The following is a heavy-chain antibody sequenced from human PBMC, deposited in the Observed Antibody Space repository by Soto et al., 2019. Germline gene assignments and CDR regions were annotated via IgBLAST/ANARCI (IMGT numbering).Heavy chain of an antibody. V-gene: IGHV1-18*01. CDR1: GYTFSSYG. Sequence: QVQLVQSGAEVKKPGASVKVSCKASGYTFSSYGISWVRQGPGQGLEWMGWISVYNGNKMYAQKFQGRVTMTTDTSTITAYMELRSLRSDDTAVYYCARDCSGGSCSTAYWGPGTLVTVSS. J-gene: IGHJ4*02. CDR3: ARDCSGGSCSTAY. D-gene: IGHD2-15*01. CDR2: ISVYNGNK.